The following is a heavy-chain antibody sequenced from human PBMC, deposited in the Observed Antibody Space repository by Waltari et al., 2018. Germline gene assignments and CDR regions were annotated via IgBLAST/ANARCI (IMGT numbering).Heavy chain of an antibody. Sequence: QVQLQQWGAGLLKPSETLSLTCDVYGGSLSRYFWSWIRQPPGKGLEWIGEINHSGSPTYNPSLDSRVTMSVDTSKNQFSLKLTSVTAADTAVYYCASSPVPPSGNFYKRWLDPWGQGTLVTVSS. CDR2: INHSGSP. CDR1: GGSLSRYF. D-gene: IGHD3-10*01. V-gene: IGHV4-34*02. J-gene: IGHJ5*02. CDR3: ASSPVPPSGNFYKRWLDP.